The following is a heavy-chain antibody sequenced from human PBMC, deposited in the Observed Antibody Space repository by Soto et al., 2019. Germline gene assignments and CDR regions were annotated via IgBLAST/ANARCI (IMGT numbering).Heavy chain of an antibody. D-gene: IGHD2-21*02. CDR3: ARSIVVVTAADY. CDR1: GITFSSYA. CDR2: INAGNGNT. Sequence: ASVKVSCKASGITFSSYAMHWVRQAPGQRLEWMGWINAGNGNTKYSQKFQGRVTITKDTSASTAYMELSSLRSEDTAVYYCARSIVVVTAADYWGQGTLVTVSS. V-gene: IGHV1-3*01. J-gene: IGHJ4*02.